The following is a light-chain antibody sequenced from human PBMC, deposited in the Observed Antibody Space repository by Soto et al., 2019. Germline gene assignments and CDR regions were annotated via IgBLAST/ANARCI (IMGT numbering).Light chain of an antibody. CDR1: SSDIGGYNY. V-gene: IGLV2-8*01. Sequence: QSVLTQPPSASGSPGQSVTISCTGTSSDIGGYNYVSWYQQHPGKAPKLMIYEVSKRPSGVPDRFSGSKSGNTASLTVSGLQAEDEADYYSRSYAGSNNYVFGSGNKVTDL. CDR2: EVS. J-gene: IGLJ1*01. CDR3: RSYAGSNNYV.